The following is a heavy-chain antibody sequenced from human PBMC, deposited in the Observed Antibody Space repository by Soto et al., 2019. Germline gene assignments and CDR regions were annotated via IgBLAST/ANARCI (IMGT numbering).Heavy chain of an antibody. CDR2: IFHSGST. D-gene: IGHD1-26*01. V-gene: IGHV4-4*02. CDR3: ARVYSGSYSDY. J-gene: IGHJ4*02. CDR1: GGSIRSNNR. Sequence: QVQLQESGPGLVKPSGTLSLSCAVSGGSIRSNNRWSWVRQPPGKGLEWIGEIFHSGSTNYNPSLKTRVTISVDKSKNQFSLNLSSVPAADTAVYYCARVYSGSYSDYWGQGTLVTVSS.